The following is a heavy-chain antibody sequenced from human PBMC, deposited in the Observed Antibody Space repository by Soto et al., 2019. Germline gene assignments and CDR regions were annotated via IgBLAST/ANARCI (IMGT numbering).Heavy chain of an antibody. J-gene: IGHJ5*02. CDR3: ASSSLGYCSGGRCYSGGP. Sequence: QVQLVQSGAEVKKPGSSVKVSCKASGGTFSIYTISWVRQAPGQGLEWMGRIIPILGIANYAQKFQGRGTITADKSTRTAYMELSSLRYEDPAVYYCASSSLGYCSGGRCYSGGPWGQGTMVTDST. CDR2: IIPILGIA. V-gene: IGHV1-69*02. D-gene: IGHD2-15*01. CDR1: GGTFSIYT.